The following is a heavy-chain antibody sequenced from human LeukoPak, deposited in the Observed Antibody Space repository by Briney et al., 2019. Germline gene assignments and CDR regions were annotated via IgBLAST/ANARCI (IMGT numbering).Heavy chain of an antibody. Sequence: ASVKVSCKASGYTFTSYDINWVRQATGQGLEWMGWMNPNSGNTGYAQKFQGRVTITRNTSISAAYMELSSLRSEDTAVYYCARGQVSYLGALDIWGQGTMVTVSS. CDR3: ARGQVSYLGALDI. J-gene: IGHJ3*02. V-gene: IGHV1-8*03. CDR2: MNPNSGNT. D-gene: IGHD1-26*01. CDR1: GYTFTSYD.